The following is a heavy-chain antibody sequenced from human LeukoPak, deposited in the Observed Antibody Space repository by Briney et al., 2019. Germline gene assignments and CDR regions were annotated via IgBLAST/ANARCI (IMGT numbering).Heavy chain of an antibody. CDR3: ARLYYYDSSGYPDAAMFDP. Sequence: ASVKVSCKASGYTFTGYYMHWVRQAPGQGLEWMGWINPNSGGTNYAQKSQGRVTMTRDTSISTAYMELSRLRSDDTAVYYCARLYYYDSSGYPDAAMFDPWGQGTLVTVSS. CDR1: GYTFTGYY. J-gene: IGHJ5*02. V-gene: IGHV1-2*02. CDR2: INPNSGGT. D-gene: IGHD3-22*01.